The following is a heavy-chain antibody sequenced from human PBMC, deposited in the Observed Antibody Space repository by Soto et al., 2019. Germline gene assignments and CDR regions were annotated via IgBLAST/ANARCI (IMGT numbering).Heavy chain of an antibody. D-gene: IGHD2-21*02. CDR2: IIPIFGAA. Sequence: ASVKVSCKASGGSFNSFAISWVRQAPGQGLEWMGGIIPIFGAASYGQRIQGRVTITADESTSTAFMELSSLRSEDTAVYYCATSGECGGDCYVYAMDVWGQGTTVTVSS. J-gene: IGHJ6*02. CDR1: GGSFNSFA. CDR3: ATSGECGGDCYVYAMDV. V-gene: IGHV1-69*13.